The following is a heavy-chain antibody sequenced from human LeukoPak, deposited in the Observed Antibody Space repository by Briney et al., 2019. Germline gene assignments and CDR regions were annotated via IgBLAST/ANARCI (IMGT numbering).Heavy chain of an antibody. CDR3: ARHLNYYDSSGYYYGGPDAFDI. D-gene: IGHD3-22*01. J-gene: IGHJ3*02. Sequence: GESLKISCKGSGYSFTSYWIGWVRQMPGKGLEWMGIIYPGDPDTRYSPSFQGQVTISADKSISTAYLQWSSLKASDTAMYYCARHLNYYDSSGYYYGGPDAFDIWGQGTMVSVSS. CDR1: GYSFTSYW. CDR2: IYPGDPDT. V-gene: IGHV5-51*01.